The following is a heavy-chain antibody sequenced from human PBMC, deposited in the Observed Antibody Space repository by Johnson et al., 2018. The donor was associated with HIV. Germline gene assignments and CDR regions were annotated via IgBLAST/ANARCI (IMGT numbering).Heavy chain of an antibody. CDR3: AKEYSSSSTSDAFDI. CDR1: GFTFSSYG. Sequence: QVQLVESGGGVVQPGRSLRLSCAASGFTFSSYGMHWVRQAPGKGLEWVAVISYDGSNKYYADSVKGRFTISRDNSKNTLYLQMNSLRAEDTAVYYCAKEYSSSSTSDAFDIWGQGTMVTVS. V-gene: IGHV3-30*18. CDR2: ISYDGSNK. J-gene: IGHJ3*02. D-gene: IGHD6-6*01.